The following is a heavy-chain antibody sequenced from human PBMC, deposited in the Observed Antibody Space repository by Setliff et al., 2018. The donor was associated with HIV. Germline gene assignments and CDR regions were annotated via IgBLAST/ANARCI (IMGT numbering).Heavy chain of an antibody. Sequence: ASVKVSCKASGYTFTSYAMHWVRQAPGQRLEWMGWINAGNGNTKYSQKFQGRVTFTADESTSTAYMELSSLRSEDTAVYFCTTGRHYYDSSDYPANPFDVWGQGTMVTVSS. J-gene: IGHJ3*01. CDR3: TTGRHYYDSSDYPANPFDV. CDR2: INAGNGNT. CDR1: GYTFTSYA. D-gene: IGHD3-22*01. V-gene: IGHV1-3*01.